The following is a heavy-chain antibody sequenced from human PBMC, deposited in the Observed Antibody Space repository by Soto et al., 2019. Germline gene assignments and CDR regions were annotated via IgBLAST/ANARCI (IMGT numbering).Heavy chain of an antibody. J-gene: IGHJ4*02. D-gene: IGHD4-17*01. CDR1: GGPFSGYS. Sequence: PSETLSLTCAVYGGPFSGYSWRCIRPPPGKGLAWVGEINHIGSTNYNPSLKSRVTISVDPSKNQFSLKLSSVTAADTAVYYCARGGSVLRWSLVWVSYFDYWGQGTLVTVSS. CDR2: INHIGST. CDR3: ARGGSVLRWSLVWVSYFDY. V-gene: IGHV4-34*01.